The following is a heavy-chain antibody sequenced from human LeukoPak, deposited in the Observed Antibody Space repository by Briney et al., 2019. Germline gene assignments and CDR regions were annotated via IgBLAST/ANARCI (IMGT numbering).Heavy chain of an antibody. V-gene: IGHV3-30*02. CDR2: IRYDGSNK. Sequence: GGSLRLSCAASGFTFSSYGMHWVRQAPGKGLEWVAFIRYDGSNKYYADSVKGRFTISRDNSKNTLYLQMNSLRAEDTAVYYCAKDEPGYCSGGSCLEDYWGQGTLVTVSS. D-gene: IGHD2-15*01. CDR1: GFTFSSYG. J-gene: IGHJ4*02. CDR3: AKDEPGYCSGGSCLEDY.